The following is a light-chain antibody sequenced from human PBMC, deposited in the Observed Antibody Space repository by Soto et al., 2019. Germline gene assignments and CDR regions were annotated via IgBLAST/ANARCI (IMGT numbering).Light chain of an antibody. Sequence: QSALTQPPSASGSPGQSVTISCTGTSSDVGGYNYVSWYQQHPGKAPKPMIYEVSYRPSGVPDRFSGSKSGNTASLTVSGLQAEDEADYYCSSYAGNNIVVFGGGTQLTVL. CDR2: EVS. J-gene: IGLJ2*01. V-gene: IGLV2-8*01. CDR1: SSDVGGYNY. CDR3: SSYAGNNIVV.